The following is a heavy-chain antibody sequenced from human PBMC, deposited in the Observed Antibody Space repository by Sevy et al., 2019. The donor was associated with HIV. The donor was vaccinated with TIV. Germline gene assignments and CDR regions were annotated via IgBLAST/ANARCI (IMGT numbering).Heavy chain of an antibody. CDR2: INPSGGST. D-gene: IGHD3-9*01. CDR3: ARDTDNYDILTGYYPFDY. CDR1: GYTFTSQY. J-gene: IGHJ4*02. Sequence: ASVKVSCKASGYTFTSQYMHWVRQAPGQGLEWMGIINPSGGSTSYAQKFQGRVTMTRDTSTSTVYMELSSLRSEDTAVYYCARDTDNYDILTGYYPFDYWGQGTLVTVSS. V-gene: IGHV1-46*01.